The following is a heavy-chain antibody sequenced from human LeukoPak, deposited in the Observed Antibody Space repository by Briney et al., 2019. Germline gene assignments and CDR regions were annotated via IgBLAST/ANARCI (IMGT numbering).Heavy chain of an antibody. CDR3: ARVYYDSSGYYYPSYYFDY. V-gene: IGHV1-46*01. D-gene: IGHD3-22*01. Sequence: ASVKVSCKASGYTFTSYYMHWVRQAPGQGLEPMGIINPSGGSTSYAQKFQGRVTMTRDTSTSTVYMELSSLRSEDTAVYYCARVYYDSSGYYYPSYYFDYWGQGTLVTVSS. CDR1: GYTFTSYY. J-gene: IGHJ4*02. CDR2: INPSGGST.